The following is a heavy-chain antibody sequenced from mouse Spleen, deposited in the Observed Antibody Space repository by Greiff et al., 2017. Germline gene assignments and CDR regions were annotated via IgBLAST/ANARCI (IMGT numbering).Heavy chain of an antibody. CDR3: ASRLDWYFDV. J-gene: IGHJ1*01. Sequence: QVQLQQSGAELVKPGASVKMSCKASGYTFTSYWITWVKQRPGQGLEWIGDIYPGSGSTNYNEKFKSKATLTVDTSSSTAYMQLSSLTSEDSAVYYCASRLDWYFDVWGAGTTVTVSS. V-gene: IGHV1-55*01. CDR2: IYPGSGST. CDR1: GYTFTSYW. D-gene: IGHD1-2*01.